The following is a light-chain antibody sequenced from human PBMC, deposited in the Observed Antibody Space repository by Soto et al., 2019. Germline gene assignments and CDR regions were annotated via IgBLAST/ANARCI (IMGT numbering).Light chain of an antibody. J-gene: IGLJ2*01. Sequence: QLVLTQPASVSGSPGQSITISCTGTSSDVGNYNYVSWYQHHPGKAPKLMIYDVSNRPSGVSNRFSGSKSGNTASLTISGLQAEDEADYYCSSYTSSSTVVFGGGTKLTVL. CDR1: SSDVGNYNY. V-gene: IGLV2-14*03. CDR2: DVS. CDR3: SSYTSSSTVV.